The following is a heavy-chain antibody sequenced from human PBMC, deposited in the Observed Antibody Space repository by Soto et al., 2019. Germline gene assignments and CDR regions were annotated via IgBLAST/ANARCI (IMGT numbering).Heavy chain of an antibody. CDR2: INAGNGNT. V-gene: IGHV1-3*01. J-gene: IGHJ4*02. Sequence: QVQLVQSGAEVKKPGASVKVSCKASGYTFNSYAMYWVRQAPGQRLEWMGWINAGNGNTKYSQKFQGRVTITRDTSASTAYMELSSLRSEDTAVYYCARDPGYSYGYNWGQGTLVTVSS. CDR1: GYTFNSYA. D-gene: IGHD5-18*01. CDR3: ARDPGYSYGYN.